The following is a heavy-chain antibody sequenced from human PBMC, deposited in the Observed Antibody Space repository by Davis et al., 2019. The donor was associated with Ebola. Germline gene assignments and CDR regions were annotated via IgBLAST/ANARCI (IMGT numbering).Heavy chain of an antibody. CDR3: ARDRFFGSGVPAPGGNY. CDR2: INPNSGGT. Sequence: ASVKVSCKASGYTFTGYYMHWVRQAPGQGLEWMGWINPNSGGTNYAQKFQGRVTMTRDTSISTAYMELRSLRSDDTAVYYCARDRFFGSGVPAPGGNYWGQGTLVTVSS. D-gene: IGHD2-2*01. CDR1: GYTFTGYY. V-gene: IGHV1-2*02. J-gene: IGHJ4*02.